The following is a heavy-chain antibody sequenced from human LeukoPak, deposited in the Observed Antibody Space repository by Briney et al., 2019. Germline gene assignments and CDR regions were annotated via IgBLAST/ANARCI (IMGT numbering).Heavy chain of an antibody. Sequence: GASVKVSCKASGYTFTSYDINWVRQATGQGLEWMGWMNPNSGNTGYAQKFQGRVTMTRNTSISTAYMEPSSLRSEDTAVYYCARGHSSSYSSSSNLGRYYYYYMDVWGKGTTVTVSS. V-gene: IGHV1-8*01. CDR1: GYTFTSYD. D-gene: IGHD6-6*01. J-gene: IGHJ6*03. CDR3: ARGHSSSYSSSSNLGRYYYYYMDV. CDR2: MNPNSGNT.